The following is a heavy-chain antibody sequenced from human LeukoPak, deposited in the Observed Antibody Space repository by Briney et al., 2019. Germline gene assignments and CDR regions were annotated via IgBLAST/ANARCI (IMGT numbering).Heavy chain of an antibody. D-gene: IGHD3-3*01. CDR1: GFTFGDYA. CDR3: TRGSDAIFGVARDGFDY. J-gene: IGHJ4*02. V-gene: IGHV3-49*03. Sequence: QTGGSLRLSCTTSGFTFGDYAVSWFRQAPGKGLEWVSFIRSKPYGGTTEYAASVKGRFTISRDDSRSIAYLQMNSLKTEDTAVYYRTRGSDAIFGVARDGFDYWGQETLVTVSS. CDR2: IRSKPYGGTT.